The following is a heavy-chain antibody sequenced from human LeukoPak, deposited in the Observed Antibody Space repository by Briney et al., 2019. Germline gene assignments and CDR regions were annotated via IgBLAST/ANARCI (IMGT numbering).Heavy chain of an antibody. V-gene: IGHV3-30-3*01. Sequence: PGGSLRLSCAASGFTFSSYAMHWVRQAPGKGLEWVAVISYDGSNKYYADSVKGRFTISRDNSKNTLYLQMNSLRAEDTAVYYCARVPDSGSAIDYWGQGTLVTVSS. CDR1: GFTFSSYA. J-gene: IGHJ4*02. D-gene: IGHD1-26*01. CDR2: ISYDGSNK. CDR3: ARVPDSGSAIDY.